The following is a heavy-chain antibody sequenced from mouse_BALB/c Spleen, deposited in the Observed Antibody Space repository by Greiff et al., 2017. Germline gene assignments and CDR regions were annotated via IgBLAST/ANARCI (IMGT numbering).Heavy chain of an antibody. CDR2: INPNNGGT. V-gene: IGHV1-18*01. D-gene: IGHD2-2*01. CDR3: ARSVVGYGYDRGYAMDY. CDR1: GYTFTDYN. J-gene: IGHJ4*01. Sequence: VQLQQSGPELAKPGASVKIPCKASGYTFTDYNMDWVKQSHGKSLEWIGDINPNNGGTIYNQKFKGKATLTVDKSSSTAYMELRSLTSEDTAVYYCARSVVGYGYDRGYAMDYWGQGTSVTVSS.